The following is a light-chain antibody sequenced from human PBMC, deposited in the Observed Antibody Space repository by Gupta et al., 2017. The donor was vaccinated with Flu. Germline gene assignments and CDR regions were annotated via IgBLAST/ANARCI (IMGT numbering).Light chain of an antibody. Sequence: ERATLYCRASQGLVNYLAWYQQKPGQAPRLLIYDASNRATGIPARFSGSGSGADFTLTISSLEPEDFAVYYCQHRSIWPQVTFGQGTRLDIK. J-gene: IGKJ5*01. CDR2: DAS. CDR1: QGLVNY. V-gene: IGKV3-11*01. CDR3: QHRSIWPQVT.